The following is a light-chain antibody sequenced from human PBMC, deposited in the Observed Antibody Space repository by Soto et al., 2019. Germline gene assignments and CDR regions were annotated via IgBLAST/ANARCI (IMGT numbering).Light chain of an antibody. V-gene: IGKV3-20*01. CDR2: GAS. CDR3: QQYGSSPWT. CDR1: QSVSSSY. J-gene: IGKJ1*01. Sequence: EIVLTQSTGTLSLSPGERATLSCRASQSVSSSYLAWYQQKPGQAPRILIYGASSRATGIPDRFSGSGSGTDLTLTISRLEPEDVAVYYCQQYGSSPWTFGQGTKVEIK.